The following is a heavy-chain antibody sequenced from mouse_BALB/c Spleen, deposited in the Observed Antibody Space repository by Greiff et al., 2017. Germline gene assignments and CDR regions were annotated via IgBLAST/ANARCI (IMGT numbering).Heavy chain of an antibody. CDR3: AREGRYDDGGDY. CDR2: ISSGSSTI. Sequence: VQLKESGGGLVQPGGSRKLSCAASGFTFSSFGMHWVRQAPEKGLEWVAYISSGSSTIYYADTVKGRFTISRDNPKNTLFLQMTSLRSEDTAMYYCAREGRYDDGGDYWGQGTSVTVSS. CDR1: GFTFSSFG. D-gene: IGHD2-14*01. J-gene: IGHJ4*01. V-gene: IGHV5-17*02.